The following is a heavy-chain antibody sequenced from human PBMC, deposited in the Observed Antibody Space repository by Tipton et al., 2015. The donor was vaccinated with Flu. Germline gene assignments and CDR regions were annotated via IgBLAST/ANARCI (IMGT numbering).Heavy chain of an antibody. Sequence: TLSLTCTVSGGSISSYYWSWIRQPPGKGLEWIGYIYYSGSTNYNPSLKSRVTISVDTSKNQFSLKLSSVTAADTAVYYCARRTAVAENAFDIWGQGTMVTVSS. V-gene: IGHV4-59*08. J-gene: IGHJ3*02. CDR1: GGSISSYY. D-gene: IGHD6-19*01. CDR3: ARRTAVAENAFDI. CDR2: IYYSGST.